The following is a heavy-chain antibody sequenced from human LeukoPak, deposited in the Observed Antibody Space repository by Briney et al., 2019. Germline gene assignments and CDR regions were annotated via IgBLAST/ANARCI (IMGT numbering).Heavy chain of an antibody. CDR1: GVTFANYA. CDR3: AKDLNPFYDFWSGYR. CDR2: IIGSEAYA. D-gene: IGHD3-3*01. V-gene: IGHV3-23*01. Sequence: PGGSLRLSCAASGVTFANYAMTWLREAPGNGLGWLSSIIGSEAYAYDAESVQRRFTISRDNSKDTLYLQMDSVRGEDTAVDYCAKDLNPFYDFWSGYRWGEGALVTVSS. J-gene: IGHJ4*02.